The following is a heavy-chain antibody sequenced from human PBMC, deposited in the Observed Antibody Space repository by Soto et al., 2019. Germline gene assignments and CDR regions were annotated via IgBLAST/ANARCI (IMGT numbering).Heavy chain of an antibody. CDR3: AKSGGGGYDSNNDYSGGLLMGPS. CDR1: GFIFSNYG. V-gene: IGHV3-33*06. CDR2: IYYDGSYC. Sequence: PGGSRRLSCAASGFIFSNYGMHGGGQAPGKGLGWVALIYYDGSYCNYAESVKGRFTISRDNSKSTLWLQMNSLRVEDTAVYYCAKSGGGGYDSNNDYSGGLLMGPSWGQGTLVTVSS. J-gene: IGHJ4*02. D-gene: IGHD3-22*01.